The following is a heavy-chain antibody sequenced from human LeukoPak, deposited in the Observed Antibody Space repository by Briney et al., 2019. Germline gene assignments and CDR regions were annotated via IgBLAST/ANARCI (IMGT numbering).Heavy chain of an antibody. Sequence: SETLSLTCTVSGGSISSSYWSWIRQPPRKGLEWIGYIYYTGSTTYNPSLKSRVTISVDTSKNQFSLKLRSVTAADTAVYFCARDLAGVPGGAFDIWGQGTMVTVSS. CDR3: ARDLAGVPGGAFDI. D-gene: IGHD3-10*01. J-gene: IGHJ3*02. V-gene: IGHV4-59*01. CDR1: GGSISSSY. CDR2: IYYTGST.